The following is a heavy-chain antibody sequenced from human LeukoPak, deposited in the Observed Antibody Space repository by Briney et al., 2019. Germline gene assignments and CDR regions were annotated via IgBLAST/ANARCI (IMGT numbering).Heavy chain of an antibody. CDR1: GFTFSSYA. CDR3: ARDSSSWYYFDY. J-gene: IGHJ4*02. D-gene: IGHD6-13*01. Sequence: GGSLRLSCAASGFTFSSYAMHWVRQAPGKGLEWVAVISYDGSNKYYADSVKGRFTISRDNSKNTLYLQMNSLRAEDTAVYYCARDSSSWYYFDYWGQGTLVAVSS. CDR2: ISYDGSNK. V-gene: IGHV3-30*04.